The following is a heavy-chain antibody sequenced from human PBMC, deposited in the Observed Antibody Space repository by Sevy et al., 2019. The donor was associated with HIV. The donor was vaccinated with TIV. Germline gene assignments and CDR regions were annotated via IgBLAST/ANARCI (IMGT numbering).Heavy chain of an antibody. D-gene: IGHD6-19*01. J-gene: IGHJ6*02. CDR1: GGSISSYY. Sequence: SETLSLTCTVSGGSISSYYWSWIRQSPGKGLEWIGYIYYTGSTNYNPSLKSRVTISVDTSKNQFSLKLTSVTAADTAVYYCARELISGRYYGMDVWGQGTTVTVSS. CDR3: ARELISGRYYGMDV. V-gene: IGHV4-59*01. CDR2: IYYTGST.